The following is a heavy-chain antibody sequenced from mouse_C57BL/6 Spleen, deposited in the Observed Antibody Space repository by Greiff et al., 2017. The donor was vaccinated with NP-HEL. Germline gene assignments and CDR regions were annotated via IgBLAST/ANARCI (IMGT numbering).Heavy chain of an antibody. D-gene: IGHD1-1*01. J-gene: IGHJ4*01. CDR1: GYTFTSYW. V-gene: IGHV1-72*01. CDR2: IDPNSGGT. Sequence: QVQLQQPGAELVKPGASVKLSCKASGYTFTSYWMHWVKQRPGRGLEWIGRIDPNSGGTKYNEKFKSKATLTVDKSSSTAYMQLSSLTSEDAAVYYCGREATTVVEDAMDDWGQGTSVTVSS. CDR3: GREATTVVEDAMDD.